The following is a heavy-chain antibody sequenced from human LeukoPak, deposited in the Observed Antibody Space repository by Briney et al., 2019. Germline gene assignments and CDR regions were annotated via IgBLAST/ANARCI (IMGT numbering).Heavy chain of an antibody. CDR3: ARGWFGELLGYYGMDV. CDR2: INPNSGGT. J-gene: IGHJ6*02. CDR1: GYTFTGYY. V-gene: IGHV1-2*02. Sequence: ASVKVSCKASGYTFTGYYMHWVRQAPGQGLEWMGWINPNSGGTNYAQKFQGRVTMTRDTSISTAYMELSRLRSDDTAVYYCARGWFGELLGYYGMDVWGQGTTVTVSS. D-gene: IGHD3-10*01.